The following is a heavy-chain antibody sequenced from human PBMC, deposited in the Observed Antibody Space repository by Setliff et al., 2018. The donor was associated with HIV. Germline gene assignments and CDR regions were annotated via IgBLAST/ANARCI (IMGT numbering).Heavy chain of an antibody. CDR3: ARVTDSSVPPGANWFDP. V-gene: IGHV4-30-4*08. D-gene: IGHD3-22*01. CDR1: GGSISSGDYY. CDR2: IYYSGST. J-gene: IGHJ5*02. Sequence: SETLSLTCTVSGGSISSGDYYWSWIRQPPGKGLEWIGYIYYSGSTYYNPSLKSRVTISVDTSKNQFSLKLSSVTAADTAVYYCARVTDSSVPPGANWFDPWGQGTLVTVSS.